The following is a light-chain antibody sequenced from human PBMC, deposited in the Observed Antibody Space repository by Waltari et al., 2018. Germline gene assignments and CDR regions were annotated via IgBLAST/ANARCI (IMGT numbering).Light chain of an antibody. J-gene: IGKJ1*01. CDR1: QSISKY. V-gene: IGKV3-20*01. CDR3: QHYVSLPAT. CDR2: HAS. Sequence: RASQSISKYLAWYQQKPGQAPRLLIYHASSRSTGIPDRFSGSGFGTDFSLTISRLEPEDFAVYYCQHYVSLPATFGQGTKLEIK.